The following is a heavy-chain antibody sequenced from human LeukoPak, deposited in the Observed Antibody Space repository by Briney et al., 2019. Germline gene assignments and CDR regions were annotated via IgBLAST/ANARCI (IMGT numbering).Heavy chain of an antibody. Sequence: SETLSLTCAVSGGSISSSNWWSWVRQPPGKGLEWIGEIYYSGSTNYNPSLKSRVTISVDTSKNQFSLKLSSVTAADTAVYYCARRSVDDAFDIWGQGTMVTVSS. V-gene: IGHV4-4*02. CDR3: ARRSVDDAFDI. D-gene: IGHD1-26*01. J-gene: IGHJ3*02. CDR1: GGSISSSNW. CDR2: IYYSGST.